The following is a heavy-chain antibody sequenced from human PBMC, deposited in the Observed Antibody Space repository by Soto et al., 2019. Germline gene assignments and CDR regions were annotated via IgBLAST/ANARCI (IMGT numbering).Heavy chain of an antibody. CDR1: GGTFSSYA. CDR2: IIPIFGTA. J-gene: IGHJ6*02. CDR3: ARADIVVVVAATKDYYYGMDV. V-gene: IGHV1-69*06. D-gene: IGHD2-15*01. Sequence: SVKVSRKASGGTFSSYAISWVRQAPGQGLEWMGGIIPIFGTANYAQKFQGRVTITADKSTSTAYMELSSLRSEDTAVYYCARADIVVVVAATKDYYYGMDVWGQGTTVTVSS.